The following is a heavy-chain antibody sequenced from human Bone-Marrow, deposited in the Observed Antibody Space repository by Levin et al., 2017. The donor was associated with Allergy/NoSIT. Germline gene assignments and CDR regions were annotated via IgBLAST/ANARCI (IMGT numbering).Heavy chain of an antibody. CDR1: EFSFSNAW. CDR3: ATHGYGSVSYAPEFQR. J-gene: IGHJ1*01. Sequence: GGSLRLSCVASEFSFSNAWMSWVRQAPGKGLEWVGRIKSKTDGETTHYAAPVKGRFTISRDDLKDTLYLQMNSLKTEDTAVYYCATHGYGSVSYAPEFQRWGRGTLVSVSS. D-gene: IGHD3-10*01. CDR2: IKSKTDGETT. V-gene: IGHV3-15*05.